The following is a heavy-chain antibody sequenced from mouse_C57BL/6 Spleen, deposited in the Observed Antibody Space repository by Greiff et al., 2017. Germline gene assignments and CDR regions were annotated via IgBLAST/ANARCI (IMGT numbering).Heavy chain of an antibody. J-gene: IGHJ2*01. CDR2: IYPSDSET. V-gene: IGHV1-61*01. CDR1: GYTFTSYW. Sequence: QVQLQQPGAELVRPGSSVKLSCKASGYTFTSYWMAWVKQRPGQGLEWIGNIYPSDSETHYTQKFKDKATLTVDKSSSTVYMQLRSLTSEDSAVYYCARLGIPYCDYWGQGTTLTVSS. CDR3: ARLGIPYCDY.